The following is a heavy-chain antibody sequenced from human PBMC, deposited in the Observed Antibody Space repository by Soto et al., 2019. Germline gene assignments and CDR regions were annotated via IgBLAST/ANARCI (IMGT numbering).Heavy chain of an antibody. CDR1: GGSFRGYF. Sequence: PSETLSLTCAVSGGSFRGYFWSWIRQSPDKGLEWIGEINDSGSTYYNPSFKSRLTTSVDTSKSQISLRLTSLTAADSAVYYCQGGDFWGQGTRVTVSS. D-gene: IGHD3-16*01. CDR3: QGGDF. V-gene: IGHV4-34*01. J-gene: IGHJ4*02. CDR2: INDSGST.